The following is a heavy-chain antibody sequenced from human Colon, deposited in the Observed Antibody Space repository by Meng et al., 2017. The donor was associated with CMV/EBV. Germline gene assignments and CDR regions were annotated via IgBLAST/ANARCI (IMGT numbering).Heavy chain of an antibody. CDR1: GLTFASSV. V-gene: IGHV3-48*04. Sequence: GGSLRLSCAASGLTFASSVMGWVRQAPGQGLEWVSYITHSGANKFYADSVKGRFTISRDNANSSLFLQMNSLRAEDTAVYYCARDISLWFGELTKYGLDVWGQGTTVTVSS. D-gene: IGHD3-10*01. CDR3: ARDISLWFGELTKYGLDV. J-gene: IGHJ6*02. CDR2: ITHSGANK.